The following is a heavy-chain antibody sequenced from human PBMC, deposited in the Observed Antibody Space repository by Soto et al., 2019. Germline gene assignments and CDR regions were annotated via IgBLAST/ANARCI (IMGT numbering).Heavy chain of an antibody. D-gene: IGHD3-22*01. J-gene: IGHJ5*02. Sequence: ASVKVSCKASGYTFTSYGISWVRQAPGQGLEWMGWISAYNGNTNYAQKLQGRVTMTTDTSTSTAYMELRSLRSDDTAVYYCARDRAPSSGDYPYWFDPWGQGTLVTVSS. V-gene: IGHV1-18*01. CDR2: ISAYNGNT. CDR1: GYTFTSYG. CDR3: ARDRAPSSGDYPYWFDP.